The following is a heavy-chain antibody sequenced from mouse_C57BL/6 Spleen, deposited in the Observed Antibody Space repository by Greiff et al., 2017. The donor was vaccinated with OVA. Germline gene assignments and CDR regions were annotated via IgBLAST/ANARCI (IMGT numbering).Heavy chain of an antibody. V-gene: IGHV14-4*01. CDR3: TTGLSYYAMDY. CDR1: GFNIKDDY. CDR2: IDPENGDT. Sequence: VQLQQSGAELVRPGGSVKLSCTASGFNIKDDYMHWVKQRPEQGLEWIGWIDPENGDTEYASKFQGKATITADTSSNTAYLQLSSLTSEDTAVYYCTTGLSYYAMDYGGQGTSVTVSS. J-gene: IGHJ4*01.